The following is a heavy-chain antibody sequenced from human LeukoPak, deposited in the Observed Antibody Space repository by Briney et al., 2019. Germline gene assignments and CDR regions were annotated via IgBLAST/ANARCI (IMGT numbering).Heavy chain of an antibody. CDR1: GGSISSYY. V-gene: IGHV4-59*01. CDR3: ARVSSYYGSGSYYAGWFDP. D-gene: IGHD3-10*01. CDR2: IYYSGST. J-gene: IGHJ5*02. Sequence: SETLSLTCTVSGGSISSYYWSWIRQPPGKGLEWIGYIYYSGSTNYNTSLKSRVPILEGTSKDQVSLKLSSVNAADTAVYYCARVSSYYGSGSYYAGWFDPWGQGTLVTVSS.